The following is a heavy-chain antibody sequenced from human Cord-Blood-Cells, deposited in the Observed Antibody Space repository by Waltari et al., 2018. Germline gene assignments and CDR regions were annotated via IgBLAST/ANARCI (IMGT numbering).Heavy chain of an antibody. CDR3: ARATPVDTAMVWYVSFQH. V-gene: IGHV1-2*02. D-gene: IGHD5-18*01. J-gene: IGHJ1*01. CDR1: GYTFTGYY. CDR2: RHPRSGGT. Sequence: QVQLVQAGAEVKKPGASVKVSCKASGYTFTGYYMHWVRQAPGQGLVWMGWRHPRSGGTNYAQKIPGRVTMTRATSSSTAYMELSRLRPDDTAVYYCARATPVDTAMVWYVSFQHWGQGSLVTVSS.